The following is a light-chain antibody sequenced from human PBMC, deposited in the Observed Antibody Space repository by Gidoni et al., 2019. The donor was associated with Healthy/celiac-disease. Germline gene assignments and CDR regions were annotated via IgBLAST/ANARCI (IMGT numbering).Light chain of an antibody. CDR3: QQLNSYPPGT. Sequence: DIQLTQSPSFLSASVGDRVTITCRASQGISSYLAWYQQKPGKAPKLLIYAASTLQSGVPSRFSGSGSGTEFTLTISSLQPEDFATHYCQQLNSYPPGTFGQGTKVEIK. J-gene: IGKJ1*01. CDR2: AAS. V-gene: IGKV1-9*01. CDR1: QGISSY.